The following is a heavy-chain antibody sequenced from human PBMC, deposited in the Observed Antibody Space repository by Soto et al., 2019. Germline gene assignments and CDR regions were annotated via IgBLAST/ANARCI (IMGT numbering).Heavy chain of an antibody. D-gene: IGHD2-8*01. Sequence: MLCVRWSVAGGSSGGGGGCWSWKRQHPGKGLEWIVDIYDSGSTYYNPSLKSRVTISVDTSKNQFSLKLSSVTAADTAVYYCARPYSTQGVCSDNWLGPSGQRPLVTLSS. CDR2: IYDSGST. J-gene: IGHJ5*02. CDR3: ARPYSTQGVCSDNWLGP. V-gene: IGHV4-31*02. CDR1: GGSSGGGGGC.